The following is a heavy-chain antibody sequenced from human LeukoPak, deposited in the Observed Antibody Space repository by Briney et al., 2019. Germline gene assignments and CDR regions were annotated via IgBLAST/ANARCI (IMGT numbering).Heavy chain of an antibody. CDR2: IYYSGST. Sequence: SETLSLTCTVSGGSISSYYWSWIRQPPGKGPEWIGYIYYSGSTNYNPSLKSRVTISVDTSKNQFSLKLSSVTAADTAVYYRAREGYSYGAPLDVWGKGTTVTVSS. V-gene: IGHV4-59*01. CDR1: GGSISSYY. CDR3: AREGYSYGAPLDV. J-gene: IGHJ6*04. D-gene: IGHD5-18*01.